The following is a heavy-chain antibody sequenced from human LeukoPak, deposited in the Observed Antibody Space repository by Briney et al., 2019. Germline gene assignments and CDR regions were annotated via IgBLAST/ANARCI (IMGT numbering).Heavy chain of an antibody. D-gene: IGHD3-22*01. CDR1: GGSISSHC. Sequence: SETLSLTCTVSGGSISSHCWNWIRQPPGKGLEWIGYIYDSGTTNYNPSLKSRVIISVDTSKNQFSLKLSSVTAADTAVYYCARQNYYDGSGLFDYWGQGTLVTVSS. V-gene: IGHV4-59*08. CDR2: IYDSGTT. CDR3: ARQNYYDGSGLFDY. J-gene: IGHJ4*02.